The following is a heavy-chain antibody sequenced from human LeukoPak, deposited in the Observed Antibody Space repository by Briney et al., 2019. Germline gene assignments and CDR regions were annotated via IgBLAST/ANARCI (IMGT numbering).Heavy chain of an antibody. J-gene: IGHJ4*02. V-gene: IGHV4-59*08. D-gene: IGHD3-22*01. Sequence: GSLRLSCAASGFTFISYWMSWVRQAPGKGLEWIGYIYYSGSTNYNPSLKSRGTISVVQSKNQFSLKLTTVTAADTAVYYCARHRYYYDSSGYFYYFDYWGQGTLVTVSS. CDR2: IYYSGST. CDR1: GFTFISYW. CDR3: ARHRYYYDSSGYFYYFDY.